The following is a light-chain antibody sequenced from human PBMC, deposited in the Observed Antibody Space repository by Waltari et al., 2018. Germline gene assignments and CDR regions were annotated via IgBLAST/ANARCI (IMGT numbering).Light chain of an antibody. CDR1: QSIDNN. Sequence: EIVMTQSPATLSVSPGERITLSCKASQSIDNNLAWYQQKPGQAPRLLIYAASTRATDDPARFRGSGSGTEFTLTISSLQSEDCGVFYCQQYNRWPPLTFGGGTKVEIK. CDR2: AAS. J-gene: IGKJ4*01. CDR3: QQYNRWPPLT. V-gene: IGKV3-15*01.